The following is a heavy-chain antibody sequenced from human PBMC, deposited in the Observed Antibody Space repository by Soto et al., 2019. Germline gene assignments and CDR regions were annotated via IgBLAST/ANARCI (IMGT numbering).Heavy chain of an antibody. D-gene: IGHD3-9*01. J-gene: IGHJ4*02. CDR2: INHSGST. CDR3: ARGGVRYPYDY. V-gene: IGHV4-34*01. Sequence: QVQLQQWGAGLLKPSETLSLTCAVYGGSFSGYYRSWIRQPPGKGLEWIGEINHSGSTNYNPSLKSRVTISVDTSKNQFSLKLSSVTAADTAVYYCARGGVRYPYDYWGQGTLVTVSS. CDR1: GGSFSGYY.